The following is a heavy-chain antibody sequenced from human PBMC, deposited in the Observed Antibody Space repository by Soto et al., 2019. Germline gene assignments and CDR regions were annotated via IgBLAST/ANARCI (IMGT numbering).Heavy chain of an antibody. CDR1: GFTFDDYA. D-gene: IGHD2-15*01. CDR2: ISWNSKII. CDR3: GKGGPDAFCGGGRCYSDH. Sequence: EVQLVESGGGSVQPGRSLRLSCAASGFTFDDYAMHWVRRVPGKGLEWVSSISWNSKIIGYADSVKGRFTISRDNAKNSLYLEMNSLRPEDTALYYCGKGGPDAFCGGGRCYSDHWGQGTLVTLSS. J-gene: IGHJ4*02. V-gene: IGHV3-9*01.